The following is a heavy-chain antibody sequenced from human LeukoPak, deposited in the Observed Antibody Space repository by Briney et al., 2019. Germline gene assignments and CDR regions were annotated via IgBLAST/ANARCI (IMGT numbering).Heavy chain of an antibody. CDR2: ISSNGSTI. V-gene: IGHV3-11*01. CDR1: GFTFSDYY. D-gene: IGHD6-6*01. Sequence: PGGSLRLSCAASGFTFSDYYMSWIRQAPGKGLEWISYISSNGSTIYYADSVKGRFTISRDNARNSLYLQMNSLRAEDTAVYYCARERAIASLRPYYFDYWGQGTLVTVSS. J-gene: IGHJ4*02. CDR3: ARERAIASLRPYYFDY.